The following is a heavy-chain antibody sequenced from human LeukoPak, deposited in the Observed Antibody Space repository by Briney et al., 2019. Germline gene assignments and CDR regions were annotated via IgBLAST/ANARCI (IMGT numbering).Heavy chain of an antibody. J-gene: IGHJ3*02. CDR2: IYSGGST. Sequence: PGGSLRLSCSASGFTVSSNYMSWVRQAPGKGLEWVSVIYSGGSTYYADSVKGRFTISRDNSKNTLYLQMNSLRAEDTAVYYCAAYYYYDSSGHEGAFDIWGQGTMVTVSS. CDR3: AAYYYYDSSGHEGAFDI. V-gene: IGHV3-53*01. CDR1: GFTVSSNY. D-gene: IGHD3-22*01.